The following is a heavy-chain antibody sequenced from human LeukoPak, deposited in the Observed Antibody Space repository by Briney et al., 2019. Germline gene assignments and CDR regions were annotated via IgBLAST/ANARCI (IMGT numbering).Heavy chain of an antibody. CDR2: IYYNGNT. Sequence: SETPSLTCTVSGASISTHTYYWGWIRQPPGKGLEWIGSIYYNGNTYYNPSLKSRVTISVDTSNNQFSLKLRSVTAADTAVYYCARSYCAGDCYTEYFQHWGQGTLVTVSS. V-gene: IGHV4-39*05. J-gene: IGHJ1*01. CDR3: ARSYCAGDCYTEYFQH. D-gene: IGHD2-21*02. CDR1: GASISTHTYY.